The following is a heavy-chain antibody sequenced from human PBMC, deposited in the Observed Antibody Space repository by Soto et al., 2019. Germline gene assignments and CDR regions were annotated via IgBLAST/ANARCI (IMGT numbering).Heavy chain of an antibody. Sequence: QVQLQESGPGLVKPSQTLSLTCTVSGGSISSGGYYWSWIRQHPGKGLEWIGYIYYSGSTYYNPSLKVRVTISVDTSKNQFSLKLSSVTAADTAVYYCARAEETYYDFWSGYPPEKMTTFDYWGQGTLVTVSS. CDR1: GGSISSGGYY. J-gene: IGHJ4*02. CDR2: IYYSGST. V-gene: IGHV4-31*03. D-gene: IGHD3-3*01. CDR3: ARAEETYYDFWSGYPPEKMTTFDY.